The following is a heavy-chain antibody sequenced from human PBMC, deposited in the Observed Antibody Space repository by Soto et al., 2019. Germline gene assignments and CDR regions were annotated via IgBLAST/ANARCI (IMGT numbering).Heavy chain of an antibody. V-gene: IGHV3-9*01. CDR3: ARSSFAFIDWFDP. CDR1: GFTFDDYA. Sequence: EVQLVESGGGLVQPGRSLRLSCAASGFTFDDYAMHWVRQAPGKGLEWVSGISWNSGSIGYADSVKGRFTISRDNAKKSLYLQMNSLRAEDTALYYCARSSFAFIDWFDPWGQGTLVTVSS. CDR2: ISWNSGSI. J-gene: IGHJ5*02. D-gene: IGHD6-6*01.